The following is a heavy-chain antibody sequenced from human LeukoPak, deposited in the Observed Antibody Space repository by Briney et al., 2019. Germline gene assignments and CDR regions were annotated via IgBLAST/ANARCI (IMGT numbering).Heavy chain of an antibody. Sequence: SETLSLTCAVYGGSFSGYYWSWIRQPPGKGLEWIGEINHSGSTNYNPSLKSRVTISVDTSKNQFSLKLSSVTAADTAVYYCARDYGDYVQSVPFDYWGQGTLVTVSS. CDR3: ARDYGDYVQSVPFDY. V-gene: IGHV4-34*01. CDR1: GGSFSGYY. D-gene: IGHD4-17*01. J-gene: IGHJ4*02. CDR2: INHSGST.